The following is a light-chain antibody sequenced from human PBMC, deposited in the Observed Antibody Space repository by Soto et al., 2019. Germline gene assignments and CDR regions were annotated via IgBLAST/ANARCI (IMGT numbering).Light chain of an antibody. CDR2: DAS. Sequence: DIQMTQSPSTLSAFVGDRVTITCRASQSISSWLAWYQQKPGKAPKLLIYDASSLESGVPSRFSGSGSGTDFTLTISSLQPDDFATYYCQQYNSYPWTFGQGTRWIS. J-gene: IGKJ1*01. CDR3: QQYNSYPWT. V-gene: IGKV1-5*01. CDR1: QSISSW.